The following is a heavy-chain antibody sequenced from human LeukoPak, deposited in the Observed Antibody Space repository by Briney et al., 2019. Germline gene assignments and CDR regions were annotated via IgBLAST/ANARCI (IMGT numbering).Heavy chain of an antibody. D-gene: IGHD4-17*01. CDR1: GSMFSTYG. CDR3: TSLGTV. J-gene: IGHJ4*02. Sequence: GGSLRLSCAASGSMFSTYGMHWVRQAPGKGLEWVAFIRKDGTSEYYKDSVKGRFTISRYNSKNIMYLQMNSLRVEDTAMYYCTSLGTVWGQGTLVTASS. CDR2: IRKDGTSE. V-gene: IGHV3-30*02.